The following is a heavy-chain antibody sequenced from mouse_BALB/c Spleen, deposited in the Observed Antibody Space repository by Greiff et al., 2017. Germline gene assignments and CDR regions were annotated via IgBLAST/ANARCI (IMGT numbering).Heavy chain of an antibody. CDR3: ARGYGYDADYYAMDY. V-gene: IGHV3-1*02. Sequence: DVKLQESGPDLVKPSQSLSLTCTVTGYSITSGYSWHWIRQFPGNKLEWMGYIHYSGSTNYNPSLKSRISITRDTSKNQFFLQLNSVTTEDTATYYCARGYGYDADYYAMDYWGQGTSVTVSS. D-gene: IGHD2-2*01. CDR1: GYSITSGYS. J-gene: IGHJ4*01. CDR2: IHYSGST.